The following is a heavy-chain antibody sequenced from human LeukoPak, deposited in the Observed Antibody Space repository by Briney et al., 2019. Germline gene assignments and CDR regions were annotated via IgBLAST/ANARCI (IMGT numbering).Heavy chain of an antibody. V-gene: IGHV1-18*01. Sequence: ASVKVSCKASGYTFTSYGISWVRQAPGQGLEWMGWISAYNGNTNYAQKLQGRVTMTTDTSTSTAYMGLRSLRSDDTAVYYCARVKARHFIRDYYGMDVWGQGTTVTVSS. CDR2: ISAYNGNT. CDR1: GYTFTSYG. CDR3: ARVKARHFIRDYYGMDV. J-gene: IGHJ6*02.